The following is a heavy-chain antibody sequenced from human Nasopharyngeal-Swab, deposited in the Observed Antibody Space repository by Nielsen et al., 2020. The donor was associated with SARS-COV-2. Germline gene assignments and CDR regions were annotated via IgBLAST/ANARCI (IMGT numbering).Heavy chain of an antibody. CDR2: IYPGDSDT. CDR3: ARVITFGGVIVSYFDY. Sequence: VRQMPGKGLEWMGIIYPGDSDTRYSPSFQGQVTISADKSISTAYLQWSSLKASDTAMYYCARVITFGGVIVSYFDYWGQRTLVTVSS. J-gene: IGHJ4*02. V-gene: IGHV5-51*01. D-gene: IGHD3-16*02.